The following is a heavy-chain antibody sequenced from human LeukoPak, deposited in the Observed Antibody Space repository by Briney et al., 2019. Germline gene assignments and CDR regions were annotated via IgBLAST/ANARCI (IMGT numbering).Heavy chain of an antibody. D-gene: IGHD3-22*01. Sequence: SETLSLTCTVSGGSIGSYYWSWIRQPPGKGLEYIGYIYTSGSTNYSPSLKSRVTISVDTSKNQFSLKLSSVTAADTAVYYCAKRGHYDSSGLRAPFDYWGQGTLVTVSS. CDR2: IYTSGST. J-gene: IGHJ4*02. V-gene: IGHV4-4*09. CDR1: GGSIGSYY. CDR3: AKRGHYDSSGLRAPFDY.